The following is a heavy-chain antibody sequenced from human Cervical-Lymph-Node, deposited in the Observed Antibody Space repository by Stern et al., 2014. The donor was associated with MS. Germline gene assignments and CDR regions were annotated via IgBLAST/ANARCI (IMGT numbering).Heavy chain of an antibody. Sequence: QVTLRESGPTLVKPTQTLTLTCTFSGFSFNTSEVSVGWIRQPPGKALEWLGIIYWDDDKRYSPSLKSRLTLTKDTSTNQVVLTMTNMDPVDAATYYCAHSDYSKWYFDYGGQGTLVTVSS. CDR3: AHSDYSKWYFDY. CDR2: IYWDDDK. J-gene: IGHJ4*02. V-gene: IGHV2-5*02. D-gene: IGHD4-11*01. CDR1: GFSFNTSEVS.